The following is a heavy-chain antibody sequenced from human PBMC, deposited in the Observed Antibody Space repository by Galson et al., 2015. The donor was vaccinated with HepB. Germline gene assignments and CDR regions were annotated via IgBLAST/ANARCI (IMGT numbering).Heavy chain of an antibody. CDR2: ISYDGSNK. CDR1: GFTFSSYG. Sequence: SLRLSCAASGFTFSSYGMHWVRQAPGKGLEWVAVISYDGSNKYYADSVKGRFTISRDNSKNTLYLQMNSLRAEDTAVYYCAKGGWGSGREAFDIWGQGTMVTVSS. V-gene: IGHV3-30*18. CDR3: AKGGWGSGREAFDI. D-gene: IGHD3-10*01. J-gene: IGHJ3*02.